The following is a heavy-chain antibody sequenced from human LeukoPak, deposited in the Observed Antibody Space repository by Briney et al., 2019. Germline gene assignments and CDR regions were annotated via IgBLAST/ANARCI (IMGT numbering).Heavy chain of an antibody. Sequence: PGRSLGLSCAASGFTFSSYAMHWVRQAPGKGLEWVAVISYDGSNKYYADSVKGRFTISRDNAKNSLSLQMNSLRAEDTAVYYCARAPRYYYDTSPYAMDVWGQGTTVTVSS. CDR1: GFTFSSYA. CDR3: ARAPRYYYDTSPYAMDV. CDR2: ISYDGSNK. D-gene: IGHD3-22*01. V-gene: IGHV3-30-3*01. J-gene: IGHJ6*02.